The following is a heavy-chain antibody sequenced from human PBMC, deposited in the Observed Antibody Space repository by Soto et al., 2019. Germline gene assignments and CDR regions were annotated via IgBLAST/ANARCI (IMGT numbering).Heavy chain of an antibody. CDR3: ARDFHTREGYDSSVGY. CDR2: ISYDGSNK. CDR1: GFTFSSYA. V-gene: IGHV3-30-3*01. J-gene: IGHJ4*02. Sequence: QVQLVESGGGVVQPGRSLRLSCAASGFTFSSYAMHWVRQAPGKGLEWVAVISYDGSNKYYADSVKGRFTISRDNSKNTLYLQMNSLRAEDTAVYYCARDFHTREGYDSSVGYWGQGTLVTVSS. D-gene: IGHD3-22*01.